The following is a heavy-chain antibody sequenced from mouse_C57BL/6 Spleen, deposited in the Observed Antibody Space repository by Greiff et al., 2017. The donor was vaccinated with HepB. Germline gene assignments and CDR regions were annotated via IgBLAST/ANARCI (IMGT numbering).Heavy chain of an antibody. D-gene: IGHD1-1*01. CDR2: IHPNSGST. J-gene: IGHJ1*03. V-gene: IGHV1-64*01. CDR3: AREGYYGSSSTRYFDV. CDR1: GYTFTSYW. Sequence: VQLQQPGAELVKPGASVKLSCKASGYTFTSYWMHWVKQRPGQGLEWIGMIHPNSGSTNYNEKFKSKATLTVDKSSSTAYMQLSSLTSEDSAVYYCAREGYYGSSSTRYFDVWGTGTTVTVSS.